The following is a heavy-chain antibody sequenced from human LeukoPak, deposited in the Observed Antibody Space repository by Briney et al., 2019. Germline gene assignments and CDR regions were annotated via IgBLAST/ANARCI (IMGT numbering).Heavy chain of an antibody. CDR3: ARGGDYYDSSGYYYRFDY. D-gene: IGHD3-22*01. CDR1: GGSISSYY. J-gene: IGHJ4*02. CDR2: IYYSGST. Sequence: PSETLSLTCTVSGGSISSYYWNWIRQPPGKGLEWIGYIYYSGSTNYNPSLKSRVTISVDTSKNQFSLKLSSVTAADTAVYYCARGGDYYDSSGYYYRFDYWGQGTLVTVSS. V-gene: IGHV4-59*01.